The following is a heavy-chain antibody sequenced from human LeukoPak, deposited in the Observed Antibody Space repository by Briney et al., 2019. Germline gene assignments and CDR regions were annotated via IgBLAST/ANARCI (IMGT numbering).Heavy chain of an antibody. CDR2: INPNRGGT. V-gene: IGHV1-2*02. J-gene: IGHJ3*02. CDR1: GYTFTGYY. CDR3: ARDLEWELPRYAFDI. D-gene: IGHD1-26*01. Sequence: ASVKVSCKASGYTFTGYYMHWVRQAPGQGLEWMGWINPNRGGTNYAQKFQGRVTMTRDTSISTAYMELSRLRSDDTAVYYCARDLEWELPRYAFDIWGQGTMVTVSS.